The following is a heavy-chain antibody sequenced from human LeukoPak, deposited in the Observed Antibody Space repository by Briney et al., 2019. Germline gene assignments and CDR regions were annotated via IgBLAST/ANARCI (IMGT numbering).Heavy chain of an antibody. CDR2: VYTSGST. D-gene: IGHD6-19*01. CDR1: GGSISSGGYY. V-gene: IGHV4-61*02. J-gene: IGHJ3*02. CDR3: ARDQALGYGWPTVLAIDI. Sequence: SQTLSLTCNVSGGSISSGGYYWSWIRQPAGKGLEWIGRVYTSGSTNYNPSLKSRVTISVDTSKNQFSLNLSSVTAADTAVYYCARDQALGYGWPTVLAIDIWGQGTMVTVSS.